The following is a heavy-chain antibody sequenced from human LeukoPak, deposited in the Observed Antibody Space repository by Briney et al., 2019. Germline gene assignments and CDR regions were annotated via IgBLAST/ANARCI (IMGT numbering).Heavy chain of an antibody. J-gene: IGHJ4*02. CDR1: GFTFSSYA. CDR3: AKDPEHGYYFDY. Sequence: GESLKICCAASGFTFSSYAMSWVRQAAGRVLEWVSAISGSGGSTYYADSVKGRFTISRDNSKNTLCLQMNSLRAEDTAVYYCAKDPEHGYYFDYWGQGTLVTVSS. V-gene: IGHV3-23*01. D-gene: IGHD1/OR15-1a*01. CDR2: ISGSGGST.